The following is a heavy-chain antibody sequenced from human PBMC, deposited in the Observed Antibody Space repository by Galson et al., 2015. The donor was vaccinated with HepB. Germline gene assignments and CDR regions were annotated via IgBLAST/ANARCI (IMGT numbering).Heavy chain of an antibody. D-gene: IGHD6-19*01. CDR3: GGTGYSSGWTPGEGYYYGMDV. CDR2: IIPIFGTA. CDR1: GGTFSSYA. J-gene: IGHJ6*02. V-gene: IGHV1-69*06. Sequence: SVKVSCKASGGTFSSYAISWVRQAPGQGLEWMGGIIPIFGTANYAQKFQGRVTITADKSTSTAYMELSSLRSEDTAVYYCGGTGYSSGWTPGEGYYYGMDVWGQGTTVTVSS.